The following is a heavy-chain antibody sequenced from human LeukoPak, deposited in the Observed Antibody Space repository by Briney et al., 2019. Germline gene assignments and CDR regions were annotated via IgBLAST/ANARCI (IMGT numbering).Heavy chain of an antibody. CDR1: GYTFTSYG. D-gene: IGHD6-19*01. CDR2: ISGYNGDT. J-gene: IGHJ4*02. CDR3: ARHDGGWYRSDY. V-gene: IGHV1-18*01. Sequence: GASVKVSCKASGYTFTSYGVSWVRQAPGQGLEWMGWISGYNGDTNYAQKLQGRVTMMTDTSTSTAYMELRSLTSDDTAMYYCARHDGGWYRSDYRGQGTLVIVSS.